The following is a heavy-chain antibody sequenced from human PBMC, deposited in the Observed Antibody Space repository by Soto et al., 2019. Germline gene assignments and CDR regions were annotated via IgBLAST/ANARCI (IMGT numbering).Heavy chain of an antibody. CDR3: ARAGKYYYGSGSPYYYGMDV. V-gene: IGHV1-69*01. CDR1: GDTFKNCV. J-gene: IGHJ6*02. CDR2: IIPLFGTT. D-gene: IGHD3-10*01. Sequence: QVQLVQSGVEVRRPGSSVKVSCKASGDTFKNCVISWVRQAPGQGLEWMGGIIPLFGTTDFAQRFQGRLTITTDESTTTAYMELSRLRSDDTAVYYCARAGKYYYGSGSPYYYGMDVWGQGITVTVSS.